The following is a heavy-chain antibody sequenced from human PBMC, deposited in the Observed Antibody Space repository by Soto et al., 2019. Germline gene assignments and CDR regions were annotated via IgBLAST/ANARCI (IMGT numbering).Heavy chain of an antibody. CDR1: GYIFINYY. J-gene: IGHJ6*02. V-gene: IGHV1-2*02. Sequence: GASVKVSCKSSGYIFINYYVHWVRQAPGQGLEWMGWINPHSGDTKYAQKFQGRVTMTRDTSINTVFVDLSRLTSDDTALYFCARQGEPSISPRYSYGMDVWGDVTSVTVPS. CDR3: ARQGEPSISPRYSYGMDV. CDR2: INPHSGDT. D-gene: IGHD3-16*01.